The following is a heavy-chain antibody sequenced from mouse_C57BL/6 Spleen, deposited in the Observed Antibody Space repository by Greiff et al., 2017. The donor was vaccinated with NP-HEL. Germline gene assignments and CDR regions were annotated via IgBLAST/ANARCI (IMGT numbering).Heavy chain of an antibody. CDR2: INPNNGGT. CDR1: GYTFTDYN. D-gene: IGHD2-4*01. Sequence: EVKLQQSGPELVKPGASVKMSCKASGYTFTDYNMHWVKQSHGKSLEWIGYINPNNGGTSYNQKFKGKATLTVNKSSSTAYMELRSLTSEDSAVYYCARSSYYDYDWFAYWGQGTLVTVSA. J-gene: IGHJ3*01. V-gene: IGHV1-22*01. CDR3: ARSSYYDYDWFAY.